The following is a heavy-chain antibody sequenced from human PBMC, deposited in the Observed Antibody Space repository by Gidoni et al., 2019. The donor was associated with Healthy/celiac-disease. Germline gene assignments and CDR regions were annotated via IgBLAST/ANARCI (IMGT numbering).Heavy chain of an antibody. J-gene: IGHJ4*02. D-gene: IGHD1-26*01. CDR2: IYYSGST. CDR1: GGSISSGGYY. Sequence: QVQLQESGPGLVKPSQTLSLTCPVSGGSISSGGYYWSWIRQHPGKGLEWIGYIYYSGSTYYNPSLKSRVTISVDTSKNQFSLKLSSVTAADTAVYYCARGLGGVGEIDYWGQGTLVTVSS. CDR3: ARGLGGVGEIDY. V-gene: IGHV4-31*03.